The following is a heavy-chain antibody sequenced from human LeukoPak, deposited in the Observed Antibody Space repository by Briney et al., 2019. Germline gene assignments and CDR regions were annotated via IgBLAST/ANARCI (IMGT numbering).Heavy chain of an antibody. V-gene: IGHV4-4*02. D-gene: IGHD6-13*01. CDR2: IYHSGST. CDR3: ARLGAAAGNKGNCFDP. Sequence: PSGTLSLTCAVSGGSISINNWLTWVRQPPGKGLEWIGEIYHSGSTNYNPSLKSRVTISVDKSKNQFSLNLSSVTAADTAVYYCARLGAAAGNKGNCFDPWGQGTLVTVSS. J-gene: IGHJ5*02. CDR1: GGSISINNW.